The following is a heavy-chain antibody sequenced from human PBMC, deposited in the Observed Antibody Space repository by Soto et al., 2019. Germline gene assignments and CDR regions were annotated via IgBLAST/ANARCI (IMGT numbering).Heavy chain of an antibody. V-gene: IGHV4-59*01. D-gene: IGHD3-3*01. Sequence: SETLSRTCTVSGGSISSYYWSWIRQPPGKGLEWIGYIYYSGSTNYNPSLKSRVTISVDTSKNQFSLKLSSVTAADTAVYYCARDLRFLDQGWFDPWGQGTLVTVSS. J-gene: IGHJ5*02. CDR2: IYYSGST. CDR3: ARDLRFLDQGWFDP. CDR1: GGSISSYY.